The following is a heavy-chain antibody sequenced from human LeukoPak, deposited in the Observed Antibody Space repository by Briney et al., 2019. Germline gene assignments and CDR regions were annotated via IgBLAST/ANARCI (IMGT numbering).Heavy chain of an antibody. Sequence: GGSLRLSCAASGFTFSSYSMNWVRQAPGKGLEWVSSISSSSSYIYYADSVKGRFTISRDNSKNTLYLQMNSLRAEDTAVYYCARGGSSSEYYYYYMDVWGKGTTVTVSS. J-gene: IGHJ6*03. CDR3: ARGGSSSEYYYYYMDV. D-gene: IGHD6-6*01. CDR1: GFTFSSYS. CDR2: ISSSSSYI. V-gene: IGHV3-21*01.